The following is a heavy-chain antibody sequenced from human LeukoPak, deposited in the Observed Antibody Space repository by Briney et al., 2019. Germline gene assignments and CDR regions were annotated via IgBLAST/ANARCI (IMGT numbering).Heavy chain of an antibody. D-gene: IGHD3-3*01. J-gene: IGHJ3*02. CDR2: INPNSGGT. CDR1: GYTFTGYY. V-gene: IGHV1-2*02. CDR3: ARVRVLRFLEWLPYGAFDI. Sequence: ASVKVSCKASGYTFTGYYMHWVRQAPGQGLEWMGWINPNSGGTNYGQKFQGRATMTRDTSISTAYMELSRLRSDDTAVYYCARVRVLRFLEWLPYGAFDIWGQGTMVTVSS.